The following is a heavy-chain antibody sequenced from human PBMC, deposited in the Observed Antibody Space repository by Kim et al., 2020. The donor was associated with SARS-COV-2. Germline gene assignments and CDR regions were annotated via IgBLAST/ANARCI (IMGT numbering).Heavy chain of an antibody. J-gene: IGHJ4*02. V-gene: IGHV4-31*03. D-gene: IGHD2-15*01. CDR1: GDSISSGAYY. CDR3: ARNGPAGPNGGQYSDS. Sequence: SETLSLTCTVSGDSISSGAYYWTWIRQHPVRGLEWIGYIYFSGATYYNPSFKSRSTLSLDKFKNQFFLQMTSVTAAATAIYYCARNGPAGPNGGQYSDSWGRGTLVTVAS. CDR2: IYFSGAT.